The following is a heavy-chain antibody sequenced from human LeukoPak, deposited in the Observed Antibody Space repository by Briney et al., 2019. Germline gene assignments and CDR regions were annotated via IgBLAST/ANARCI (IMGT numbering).Heavy chain of an antibody. Sequence: PGGSLRLSCAASGFTFSGYAMSWVRQAPGKGLEWVSSISGSGGSTYYADSVKGRFTIFRDNSKNTLYLQMNSLRDEDTAVYYCAKDSSGYYRPFDYWGQGTLVTVSS. CDR3: AKDSSGYYRPFDY. J-gene: IGHJ4*02. CDR1: GFTFSGYA. V-gene: IGHV3-23*01. D-gene: IGHD3-22*01. CDR2: ISGSGGST.